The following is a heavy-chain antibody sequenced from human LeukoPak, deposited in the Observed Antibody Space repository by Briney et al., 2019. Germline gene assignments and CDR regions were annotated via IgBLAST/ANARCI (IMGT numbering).Heavy chain of an antibody. CDR3: ASGREVVVAATFVAGRGHYYYMDV. J-gene: IGHJ6*03. CDR1: GYTFTSYY. Sequence: ASVKVSCKASGYTFTSYYMHWVRQAPGQGLEWMGIINPSGGSTSYAQKFQGRVTMTRDTSTSTVYMELSSLRSEDTAVYYCASGREVVVAATFVAGRGHYYYMDVWGKGTPVTVSS. D-gene: IGHD2-15*01. V-gene: IGHV1-46*01. CDR2: INPSGGST.